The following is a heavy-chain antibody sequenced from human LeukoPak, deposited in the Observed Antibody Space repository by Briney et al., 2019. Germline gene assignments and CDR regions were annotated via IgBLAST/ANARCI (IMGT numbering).Heavy chain of an antibody. J-gene: IGHJ4*02. V-gene: IGHV4-4*02. Sequence: PSETLSLTCAVSGGSISSSNWWSWVRQPPGKGLEWIGEIYHSGSTNYNPSLKSRVTISVDKSKNQFSLKLSSVTAADTAVYYCPSIHAPYGSGSYSDYWGQGTLVTVSS. CDR3: PSIHAPYGSGSYSDY. CDR1: GGSISSSNW. CDR2: IYHSGST. D-gene: IGHD3-10*01.